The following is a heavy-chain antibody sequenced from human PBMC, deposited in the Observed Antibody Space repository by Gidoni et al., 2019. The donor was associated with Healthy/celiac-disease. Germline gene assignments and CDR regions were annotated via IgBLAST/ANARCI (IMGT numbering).Heavy chain of an antibody. V-gene: IGHV3-23*01. CDR3: AAGQTGSYYYYGMDV. J-gene: IGHJ6*02. CDR2: ISGSGGST. Sequence: EVQLLESGGGLVQPGGSLRLSCAASGFTFSSDAMSWVRQAPGKGLEWVSAISGSGGSTYYADSVKGRFTISRDNAKNTLYLQMNSLRAEDTAVYYCAAGQTGSYYYYGMDVWGQGTTVTVSS. CDR1: GFTFSSDA.